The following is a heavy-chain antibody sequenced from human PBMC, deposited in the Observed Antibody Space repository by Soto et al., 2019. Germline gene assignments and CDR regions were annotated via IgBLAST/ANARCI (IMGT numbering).Heavy chain of an antibody. D-gene: IGHD3-10*01. Sequence: QVQLVQSGAEVKKPGASVKVSCKASGYTFTNYAISWVRQAPGQGLEWMGWISAYNGNTNYAQKLQGRVTMTTDTSTSSASMELTSLRSDDTAVYYCARAWFGDFVYYFDYWGRGTLVTVSS. CDR3: ARAWFGDFVYYFDY. CDR1: GYTFTNYA. CDR2: ISAYNGNT. J-gene: IGHJ4*02. V-gene: IGHV1-18*01.